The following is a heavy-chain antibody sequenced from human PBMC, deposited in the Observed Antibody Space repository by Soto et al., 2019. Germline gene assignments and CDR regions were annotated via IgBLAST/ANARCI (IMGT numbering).Heavy chain of an antibody. D-gene: IGHD3-3*01. CDR2: LSGNACST. CDR1: GFTFGRYA. J-gene: IGHJ3*02. V-gene: IGHV3-23*01. Sequence: GGSLRLSCAASGFTFGRYAMTWVRHAPGNGIEWVSQLSGNACSTYYAVAVKGRFTISRDNSKDMLHLQMYSLRAEDTAVYYCAKDARILDYDFWSGGNDAFDIWGQGTMVTVSS. CDR3: AKDARILDYDFWSGGNDAFDI.